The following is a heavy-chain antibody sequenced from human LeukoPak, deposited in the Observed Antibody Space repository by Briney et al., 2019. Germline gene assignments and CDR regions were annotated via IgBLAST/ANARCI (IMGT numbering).Heavy chain of an antibody. V-gene: IGHV3-74*01. D-gene: IGHD1-26*01. J-gene: IGHJ6*02. CDR1: GFIFSSYW. Sequence: GGSLRLSCAASGFIFSSYWMHWVRQAPGKGLVWVSRINSDGSSTSYADSVKGRFTISRDNSKNTLYLQMNSLRAEDTAVYYCARIGSYYYDYYYYGMDVWGQGTTVTVSS. CDR3: ARIGSYYYDYYYYGMDV. CDR2: INSDGSST.